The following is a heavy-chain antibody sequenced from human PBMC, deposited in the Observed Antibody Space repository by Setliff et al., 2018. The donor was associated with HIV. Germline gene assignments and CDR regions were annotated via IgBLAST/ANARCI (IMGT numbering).Heavy chain of an antibody. Sequence: HPGGSLRLSCAASGFTFSTYWMSWVRQAPGKGLEWVANINQYGSEKYYVDSVKGRFTISRDNAKKSLDLQMNSLRAEDTAVYYCARDPIAAAYYYYYMDVWGKGTTVTVSS. CDR1: GFTFSTYW. D-gene: IGHD6-13*01. CDR2: INQYGSEK. J-gene: IGHJ6*03. CDR3: ARDPIAAAYYYYYMDV. V-gene: IGHV3-7*01.